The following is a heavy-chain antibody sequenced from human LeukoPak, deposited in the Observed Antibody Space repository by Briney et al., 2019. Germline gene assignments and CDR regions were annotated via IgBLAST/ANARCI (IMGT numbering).Heavy chain of an antibody. Sequence: PGESLKISCKCSGYSFTSYWIGWVRQMPGKGLEWMGIIYPGDSDTRYSPSFQGQVTISADKSISTAYLQWSSLKASDTAMYYCARLTGYCSGGSCYLLYWGQGTLVTVSS. D-gene: IGHD2-15*01. CDR2: IYPGDSDT. CDR3: ARLTGYCSGGSCYLLY. J-gene: IGHJ4*02. CDR1: GYSFTSYW. V-gene: IGHV5-51*01.